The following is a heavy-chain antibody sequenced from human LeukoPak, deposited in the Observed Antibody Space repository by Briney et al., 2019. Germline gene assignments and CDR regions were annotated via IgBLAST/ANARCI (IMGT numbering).Heavy chain of an antibody. Sequence: ASVTLSCKASGATFSSYAISWVRQAPGQGLEWMGGIIPIFGTANYAQKFQGRVTITADKSTSTAYMELSSLRSEDTAVYYCARSRGSSGYYYVPDAFDIWGQGTMVTVSS. D-gene: IGHD3-22*01. V-gene: IGHV1-69*06. CDR3: ARSRGSSGYYYVPDAFDI. J-gene: IGHJ3*02. CDR2: IIPIFGTA. CDR1: GATFSSYA.